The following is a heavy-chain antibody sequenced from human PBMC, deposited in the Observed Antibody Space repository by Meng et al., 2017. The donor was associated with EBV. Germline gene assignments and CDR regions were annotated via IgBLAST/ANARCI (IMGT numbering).Heavy chain of an antibody. Sequence: QVQLQESGPGLVKPSETLSLTCTVSGGSVNNESYYWGWIRQPPGKGLEYIGYTYYTGSTNYNSSLKSRVTISLDKSKNQFSLKLTSLTAADTAIYYCARGDYTNYPRWFDTWGQGTLVTVAS. D-gene: IGHD4-11*01. CDR3: ARGDYTNYPRWFDT. CDR1: GGSVNNESYY. CDR2: TYYTGST. V-gene: IGHV4-61*01. J-gene: IGHJ5*02.